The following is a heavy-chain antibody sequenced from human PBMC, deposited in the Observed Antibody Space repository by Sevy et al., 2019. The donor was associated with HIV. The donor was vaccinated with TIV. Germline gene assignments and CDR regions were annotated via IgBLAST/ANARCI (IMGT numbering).Heavy chain of an antibody. J-gene: IGHJ4*02. D-gene: IGHD3-3*01. CDR1: GFTFSDYW. Sequence: GGSLRLSCAASGFTFSDYWMSWVRQTPVRGLEWVATVNQDESEKYYMDSVKGRFAISRDNGKNSVSLQMNGLRVEDTALYYCAREVGGFNWRPYYFDSWGQGTLVTVSS. CDR2: VNQDESEK. CDR3: AREVGGFNWRPYYFDS. V-gene: IGHV3-7*01.